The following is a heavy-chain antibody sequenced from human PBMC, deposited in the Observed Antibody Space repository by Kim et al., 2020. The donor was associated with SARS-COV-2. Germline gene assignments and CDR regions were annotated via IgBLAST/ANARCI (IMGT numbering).Heavy chain of an antibody. Sequence: SVKVSCKASGGTFSSYAISWVRQAPGQGLEWMGGIIPIFGTANYAQKFQGRVTITADESTSTAYMELSSLRSEDTAVYYCARDRATAMVRYWFDPWGQGTLVTVSS. D-gene: IGHD5-18*01. CDR3: ARDRATAMVRYWFDP. CDR2: IIPIFGTA. CDR1: GGTFSSYA. J-gene: IGHJ5*02. V-gene: IGHV1-69*13.